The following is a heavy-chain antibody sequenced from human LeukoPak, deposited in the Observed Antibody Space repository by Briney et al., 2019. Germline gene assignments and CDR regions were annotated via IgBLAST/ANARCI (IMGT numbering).Heavy chain of an antibody. J-gene: IGHJ4*02. CDR2: ISYDGSNK. D-gene: IGHD3-22*01. CDR3: ARDIGYDSSGYYFDY. CDR1: GFTFSSYA. V-gene: IGHV3-30*04. Sequence: PGRSLRLSCAASGFTFSSYAMHWVHQAPGKGLEWVAVISYDGSNKYYADSVKGRFTISRDNSKNTLYLQMNSLRAEDTAVYYCARDIGYDSSGYYFDYWGQGTLVTVSS.